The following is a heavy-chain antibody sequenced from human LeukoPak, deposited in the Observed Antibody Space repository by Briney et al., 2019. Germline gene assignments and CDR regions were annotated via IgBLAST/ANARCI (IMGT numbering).Heavy chain of an antibody. V-gene: IGHV4-61*02. Sequence: PSETLSLTCTASGGSIDSGDDYWSRIRQPAGKGLEFIGRIYRTGSTTSNPSLQDRLTISIDTSKNQFSLQLTSVTAADTAVYYCARGYYYMDLWGRGTTVTVSS. CDR2: IYRTGST. J-gene: IGHJ6*03. CDR3: ARGYYYMDL. CDR1: GGSIDSGDDY.